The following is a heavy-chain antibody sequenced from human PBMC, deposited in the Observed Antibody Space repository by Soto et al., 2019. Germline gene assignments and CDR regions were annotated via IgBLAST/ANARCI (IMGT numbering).Heavy chain of an antibody. CDR3: VRDYYDSSGYFWGGH. J-gene: IGHJ4*02. CDR2: ISSSDSTI. D-gene: IGHD3-22*01. Sequence: GGSLRLSCAASGFTFSDYSMNWVRQAPGKGLEWVSYISSSDSTIYYADSVKGRFTISRDDAKNSLFLQMNSLRDEDTAVYYCVRDYYDSSGYFWGGHWGPGTLVTVSS. V-gene: IGHV3-48*02. CDR1: GFTFSDYS.